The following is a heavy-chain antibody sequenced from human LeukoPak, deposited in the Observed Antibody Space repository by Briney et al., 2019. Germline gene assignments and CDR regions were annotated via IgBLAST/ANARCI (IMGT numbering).Heavy chain of an antibody. J-gene: IGHJ4*02. D-gene: IGHD6-6*01. CDR1: GYTFTGYY. CDR2: INPNSGGT. V-gene: IGHV1-2*02. CDR3: AREYSSSSANDY. Sequence: ASVKVSCKASGYTFTGYYMHWVRQAPGQGLEWMGWINPNSGGTNYAQKFQGRVTMTRDTSIGTAYMELSRLRSDDTAVYYCAREYSSSSANDYWGQGTLVTVSS.